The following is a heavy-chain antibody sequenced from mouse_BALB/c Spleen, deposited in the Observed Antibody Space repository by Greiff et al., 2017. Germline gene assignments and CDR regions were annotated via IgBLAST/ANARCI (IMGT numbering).Heavy chain of an antibody. CDR3: ARRPHYYSYVAMDY. V-gene: IGHV5-9-4*01. CDR2: ISSGGSYT. D-gene: IGHD1-2*01. J-gene: IGHJ4*01. CDR1: GFTFSSYA. Sequence: EVKVVESGGGLVKPGGSLKLSCAASGFTFSSYAMSWVRQSPEKRLEWVAEISSGGSYTYYPDTVTGRFTISRDNAKNTLYLEMSSLRSEDTAMYYCARRPHYYSYVAMDYWGQGTSVTVSS.